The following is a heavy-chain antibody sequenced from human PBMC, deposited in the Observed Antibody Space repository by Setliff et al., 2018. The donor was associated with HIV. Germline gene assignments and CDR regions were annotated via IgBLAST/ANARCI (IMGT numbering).Heavy chain of an antibody. J-gene: IGHJ4*02. D-gene: IGHD6-13*01. CDR1: GGSIRGHYW. Sequence: ETLSLTRTVSGGSIRGHYWSWIRQPPGKGLEWLAHIFSSGVTSYTTSLKTRLTISKDISKNQVVLTMTNMDPVDTATYYCARASGTAAGTSKDFDYWGQGTLVTVSS. V-gene: IGHV2-26*01. CDR2: IFSSGVT. CDR3: ARASGTAAGTSKDFDY.